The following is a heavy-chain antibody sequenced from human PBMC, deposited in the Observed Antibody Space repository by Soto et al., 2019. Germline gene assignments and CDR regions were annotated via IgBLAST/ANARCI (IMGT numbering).Heavy chain of an antibody. V-gene: IGHV2-5*02. CDR1: GFSLTTSGVG. J-gene: IGHJ4*02. CDR2: IYWDDDK. D-gene: IGHD3-3*01. CDR3: AHRVLRTVFGLVTTTAIYFDF. Sequence: QITLNESGPTPVKPRQTLTLTCTFSGFSLTTSGVGVGWIRQSPGKAPEWLALIYWDDDKRYSPSLKSRLTITKDTSKHPVVLTMAALDPADTATYYCAHRVLRTVFGLVTTTAIYFDFWGQGTPVAVSS.